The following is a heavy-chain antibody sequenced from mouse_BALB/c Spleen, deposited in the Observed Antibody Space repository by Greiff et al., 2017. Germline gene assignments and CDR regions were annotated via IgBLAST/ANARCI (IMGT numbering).Heavy chain of an antibody. D-gene: IGHD2-12*01. CDR2: IDPANGNT. CDR1: GFNIKDTY. J-gene: IGHJ2*01. V-gene: IGHV14-3*02. Sequence: EVKLVESGAELVKPGASVKLSCTASGFNIKDTYMHWVKQRPEQGLEWIGRIDPANGNTKYDPKFQGKATITADTSSNTAYLQLSSLTSEDTAVYYCARMYSDYWGQGTTLTVSS. CDR3: ARMYSDY.